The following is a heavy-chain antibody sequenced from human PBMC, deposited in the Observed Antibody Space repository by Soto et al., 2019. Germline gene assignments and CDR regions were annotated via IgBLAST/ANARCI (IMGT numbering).Heavy chain of an antibody. D-gene: IGHD3-9*01. CDR3: ARLEGLATISYYFDF. V-gene: IGHV4-39*01. CDR1: GDSINSDKYY. CDR2: IYFRGNT. Sequence: QLQLQESGPGLVKPSETLSLTCSVSGDSINSDKYYWGWIRQPPGKGLEWIGSIYFRGNTYYNPSLQTRATISLDKSKSQFSLKLNSVTAADSAVYFCARLEGLATISYYFDFWGQGPLVTVSS. J-gene: IGHJ4*02.